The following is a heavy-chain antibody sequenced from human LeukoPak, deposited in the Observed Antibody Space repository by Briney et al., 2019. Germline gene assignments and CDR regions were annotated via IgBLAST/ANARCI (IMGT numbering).Heavy chain of an antibody. J-gene: IGHJ4*02. V-gene: IGHV3-30*18. CDR1: GFTFSSYG. CDR2: ISYDGSNK. D-gene: IGHD3-22*01. CDR3: AKDFVYYYDNPGGYYFDY. Sequence: PGGSLRLSCAASGFTFSSYGMHWVRQAPVKGLEWVAVISYDGSNKYYADSVKGRFTISRGNSKNTLYLQMNSLRAEDTAVYYCAKDFVYYYDNPGGYYFDYWGQGTLVTVSS.